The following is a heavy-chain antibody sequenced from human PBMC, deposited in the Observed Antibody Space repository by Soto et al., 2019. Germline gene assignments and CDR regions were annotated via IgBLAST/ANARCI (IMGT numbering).Heavy chain of an antibody. CDR2: IIPIFGTA. V-gene: IGHV1-69*01. Sequence: QVQLVQSGAEVKKPGSSVNVSCKASGGTFSSYAISWVRQAPGQGLEWMGGIIPIFGTANYAQKFQGRVTITADESTSTAYMELSSLRSEDTAVYYCARDALGRSGSYSVFGYWGQGTLVTVSS. J-gene: IGHJ4*02. D-gene: IGHD1-26*01. CDR1: GGTFSSYA. CDR3: ARDALGRSGSYSVFGY.